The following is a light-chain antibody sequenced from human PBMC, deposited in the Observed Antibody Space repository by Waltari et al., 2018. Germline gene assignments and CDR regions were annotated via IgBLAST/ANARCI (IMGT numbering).Light chain of an antibody. CDR1: QSISNY. J-gene: IGKJ1*01. Sequence: DIQMTQSPSSLSASVGDRVTITCRASQSISNYLSWYQQTPGKAPKLLIYAASTFQSGVPSRFSGSGSGTDFTLTISSLQPEDFATYYCQQSYSTPWTFGQGTKVEIK. CDR2: AAS. V-gene: IGKV1-39*01. CDR3: QQSYSTPWT.